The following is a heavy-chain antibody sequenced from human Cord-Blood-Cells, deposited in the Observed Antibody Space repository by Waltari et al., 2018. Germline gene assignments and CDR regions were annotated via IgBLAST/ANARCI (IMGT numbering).Heavy chain of an antibody. J-gene: IGHJ5*02. CDR1: GGSFSGYY. V-gene: IGHV4-34*01. D-gene: IGHD5-18*01. Sequence: QVQLQQWGAGLLKPSETLSLTCAVYGGSFSGYYWSWIRQPPGKGLEWIGEINHSGSTNDNPSLKSRVTISVDTSKNQFSLKLSSVTAADTAVYYCARGALDTAMTNWFDTWGQGTLVTVSS. CDR3: ARGALDTAMTNWFDT. CDR2: INHSGST.